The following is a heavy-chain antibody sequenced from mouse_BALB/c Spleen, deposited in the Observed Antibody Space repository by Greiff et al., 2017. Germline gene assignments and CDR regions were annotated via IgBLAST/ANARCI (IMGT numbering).Heavy chain of an antibody. CDR1: GFTFSSYY. Sequence: EVMLVESGGGLVKLGGSLKLSCAASGFTFSSYYMSWVRQTPEKRLELVAAINSNGGSTYYPDTVKGRFTISRDNAKNTLYLQMSSLKSEDTALYYCARRRPYGNYYAMDYWGQGTSVTVSS. V-gene: IGHV5-6-2*01. D-gene: IGHD2-10*02. J-gene: IGHJ4*01. CDR2: INSNGGST. CDR3: ARRRPYGNYYAMDY.